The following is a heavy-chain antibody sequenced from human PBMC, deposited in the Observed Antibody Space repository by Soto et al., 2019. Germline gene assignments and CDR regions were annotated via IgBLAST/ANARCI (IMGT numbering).Heavy chain of an antibody. Sequence: PSETLSLTCTVSGGSILDSTYYWAWIRQYPGKGLEWIGTIFYSGGTFYTPSLKSRVTMSVDTSNNQFSLKLSSVTAADTAVYYCARQASGYYYGWFDPWGQGTLVTVSS. V-gene: IGHV4-39*01. CDR2: IFYSGGT. CDR1: GGSILDSTYY. J-gene: IGHJ5*02. D-gene: IGHD3-22*01. CDR3: ARQASGYYYGWFDP.